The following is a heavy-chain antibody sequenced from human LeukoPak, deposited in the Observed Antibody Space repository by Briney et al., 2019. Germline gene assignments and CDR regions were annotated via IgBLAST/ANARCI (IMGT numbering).Heavy chain of an antibody. CDR2: ISGSGGST. Sequence: GGSLRLSCAASGFTFSSYAMSWVRQAPGKGLEWVSAISGSGGSTYYADSVKGRFTISRDNSKSTLYLQMNSLRAEDTAVYYCAKEGEAYYDSSGYYADYWGQGTLVTVSS. J-gene: IGHJ4*02. V-gene: IGHV3-23*01. CDR1: GFTFSSYA. CDR3: AKEGEAYYDSSGYYADY. D-gene: IGHD3-22*01.